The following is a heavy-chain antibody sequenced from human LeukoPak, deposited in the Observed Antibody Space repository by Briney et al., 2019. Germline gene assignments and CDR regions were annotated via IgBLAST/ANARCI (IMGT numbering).Heavy chain of an antibody. D-gene: IGHD2-2*01. Sequence: ASVKVSCKASGYTFTSYGISWVRQAPGQGLEWMGWISAYNGNTNYAQKLQGRVTMTTDTSTSTAYMELRSLRSDDTAVYYCARDPLIVVVPAAPEAWFDPWAREPWSPSPQ. CDR1: GYTFTSYG. J-gene: IGHJ5*02. CDR2: ISAYNGNT. CDR3: ARDPLIVVVPAAPEAWFDP. V-gene: IGHV1-18*01.